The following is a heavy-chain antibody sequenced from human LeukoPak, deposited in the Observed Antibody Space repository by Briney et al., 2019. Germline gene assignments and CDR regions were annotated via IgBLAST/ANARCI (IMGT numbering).Heavy chain of an antibody. Sequence: GGSLRLSCAASGFTFSSYAMHWVRQAPGKGLEWVAVISYDGSNKYYADSVKGRFTISRDSSKNTLYLQMNSLRAEDTAVYYCARDLEGYSSGWTHFQHWGQGTLVTVSS. CDR3: ARDLEGYSSGWTHFQH. D-gene: IGHD6-19*01. CDR2: ISYDGSNK. J-gene: IGHJ1*01. CDR1: GFTFSSYA. V-gene: IGHV3-30*04.